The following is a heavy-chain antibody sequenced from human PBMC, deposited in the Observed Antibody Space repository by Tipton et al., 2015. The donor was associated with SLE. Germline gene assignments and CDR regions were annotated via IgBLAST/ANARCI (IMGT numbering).Heavy chain of an antibody. CDR1: GFTFSSYA. Sequence: SLRLSCAASGFTFSSYAMSWVRQAPGKGLEWVSAISGSGDSTYYADSVKGRFTISTDNAKHSLFLQMNDLRAADTAVYYCATTGTGYWGQGIPVTVSS. D-gene: IGHD3/OR15-3a*01. J-gene: IGHJ4*02. CDR2: ISGSGDST. V-gene: IGHV3-23*01. CDR3: ATTGTGY.